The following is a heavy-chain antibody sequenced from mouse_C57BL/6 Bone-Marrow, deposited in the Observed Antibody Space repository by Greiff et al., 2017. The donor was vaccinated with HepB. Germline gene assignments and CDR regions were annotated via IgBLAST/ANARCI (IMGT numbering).Heavy chain of an antibody. CDR2: ISNGGGST. D-gene: IGHD2-4*01. CDR1: GFTFSDYY. V-gene: IGHV5-12*01. J-gene: IGHJ3*01. Sequence: EVQRVESGGGLVQPGGSLKLSCAASGFTFSDYYMYWVRQTPEKRLEWVAYISNGGGSTYYPDTVKGRFTISRDNAKNTLYLQMSRLKSEDTAMYYCARGDYDYDWFAYWGQGTLVTVSA. CDR3: ARGDYDYDWFAY.